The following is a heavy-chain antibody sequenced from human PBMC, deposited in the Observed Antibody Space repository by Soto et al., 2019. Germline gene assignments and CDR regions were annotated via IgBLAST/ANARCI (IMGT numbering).Heavy chain of an antibody. D-gene: IGHD2-15*01. Sequence: GGSLRLSCAASGFVFSGYGMHWVRQAPGKGLEWVAVISRDGNNKDYADSVKGRVTISRDNSKNTLYLQMNSLRAEDTAVYYCAKPPNLGYCSGGSCYSHDAFDIWGQGTMVTVSS. CDR1: GFVFSGYG. CDR2: ISRDGNNK. J-gene: IGHJ3*02. V-gene: IGHV3-30*18. CDR3: AKPPNLGYCSGGSCYSHDAFDI.